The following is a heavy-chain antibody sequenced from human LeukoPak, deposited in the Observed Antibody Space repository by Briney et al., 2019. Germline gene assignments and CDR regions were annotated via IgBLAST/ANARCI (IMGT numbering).Heavy chain of an antibody. CDR3: ARAKSGIPSALDY. CDR2: IYYSGST. J-gene: IGHJ4*02. CDR1: GGSISSSSYY. V-gene: IGHV4-39*07. Sequence: PSETLSLTCTVSGGSISSSSYYWGWIRQPPGKGLEWIGSIYYSGSTYYNPSLKSRVTISVDTSKNQFSLKLSSVTAADTAVYYCARAKSGIPSALDYWGQGTLVTVSS. D-gene: IGHD2-2*01.